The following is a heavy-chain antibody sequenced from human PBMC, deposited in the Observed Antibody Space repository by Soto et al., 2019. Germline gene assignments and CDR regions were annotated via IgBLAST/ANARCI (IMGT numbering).Heavy chain of an antibody. Sequence: AGGSLRLSCAASGFTFSSYCMHWVRQAPGKGLEWVAVIWYDGSNKYYADSVKGRFTISRDNSKNTLYLQMNSLRAEDTAVYYCARWSGYPTSNWFDPWGQGTLVTVSS. CDR3: ARWSGYPTSNWFDP. J-gene: IGHJ5*02. CDR2: IWYDGSNK. CDR1: GFTFSSYC. D-gene: IGHD3-3*01. V-gene: IGHV3-33*01.